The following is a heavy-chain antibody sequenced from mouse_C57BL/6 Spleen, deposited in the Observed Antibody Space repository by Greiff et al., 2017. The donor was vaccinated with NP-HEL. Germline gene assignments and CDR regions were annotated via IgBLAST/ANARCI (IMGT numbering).Heavy chain of an antibody. J-gene: IGHJ2*01. CDR1: GYTFTDYY. D-gene: IGHD2-3*01. CDR2: IYPGSGNT. CDR3: ARSVDGYYDY. Sequence: QVQLKQSGAELVRPGASVKLSCKASGYTFTDYYINWVKQRPGQGLEWIARIYPGSGNTYYNEKFKGKATLTAEKSSSTAYMQLSSLTSEDSAVYFCARSVDGYYDYWGQGTTLTVSS. V-gene: IGHV1-76*01.